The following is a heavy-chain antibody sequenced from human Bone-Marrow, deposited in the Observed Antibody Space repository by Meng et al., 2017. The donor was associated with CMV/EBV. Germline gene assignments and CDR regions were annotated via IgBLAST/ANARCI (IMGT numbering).Heavy chain of an antibody. J-gene: IGHJ4*02. D-gene: IGHD1-1*01. V-gene: IGHV5-51*01. CDR3: ARQLSWYNWLVDY. CDR2: IYPGDSDT. CDR1: GYSFTSYW. Sequence: GESLKISCKGSGYSFTSYWIGWVRQVPGKGLEWMGIIYPGDSDTRYSPSFQGQVTISADKSISTPYLQWSSLTASDTAMYYCARQLSWYNWLVDYWGQGTRVTVSS.